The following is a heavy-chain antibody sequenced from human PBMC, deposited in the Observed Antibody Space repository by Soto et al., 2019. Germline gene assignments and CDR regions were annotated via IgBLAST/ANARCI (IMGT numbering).Heavy chain of an antibody. CDR1: GYSFTSYW. CDR3: ARQVAEAYYYYYGMDV. J-gene: IGHJ6*02. CDR2: IDPSDSYT. Sequence: GESLKISCKGSGYSFTSYWISWVRQMPGKGLEWMGRIDPSDSYTNYSPSFQGHVTISADKSISTAYLQWSSLKASDTAMYYCARQVAEAYYYYYGMDVGGQGTRVTVS. V-gene: IGHV5-10-1*01. D-gene: IGHD6-13*01.